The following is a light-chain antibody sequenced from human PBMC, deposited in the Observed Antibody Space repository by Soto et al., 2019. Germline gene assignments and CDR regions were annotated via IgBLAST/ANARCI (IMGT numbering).Light chain of an antibody. CDR1: QDISNY. V-gene: IGKV1-33*01. J-gene: IGKJ5*01. CDR2: VAS. Sequence: DIQMTQSPSSLSASVGDRVTITCQASQDISNYLNWYQQQPGKAPKLLIYVASNLETGVPSRFSGSGSGTDFTFTISSLQPEDIATYYCQQYDNLLPFGQGTRLEIK. CDR3: QQYDNLLP.